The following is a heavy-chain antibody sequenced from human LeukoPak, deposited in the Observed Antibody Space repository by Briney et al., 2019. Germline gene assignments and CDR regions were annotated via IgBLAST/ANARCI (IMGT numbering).Heavy chain of an antibody. Sequence: SETLSLTCTVSGGSISSYYWSWIRQPPGKGLEWIGYIYYSGSTNYNPSLKSRVTISVDTSKNQFSLKLSSVTAADTAVYYCARWDIVVVPAFDYWGQGTLVTVSS. J-gene: IGHJ4*02. D-gene: IGHD2-2*01. CDR1: GGSISSYY. CDR2: IYYSGST. CDR3: ARWDIVVVPAFDY. V-gene: IGHV4-59*08.